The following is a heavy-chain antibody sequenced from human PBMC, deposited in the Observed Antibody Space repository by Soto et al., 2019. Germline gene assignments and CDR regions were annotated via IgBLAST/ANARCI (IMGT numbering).Heavy chain of an antibody. CDR2: IFYSGST. V-gene: IGHV4-39*01. CDR3: TKGYYIDS. Sequence: PSETLSLTCTVSGGSISSSAYYWGWIRQPPGKGLEWIGYIFYSGSTYYNPSLKSRVTISVDTSENQFSLELSSGTAADTAVYYCTKGYYIDSWGQGTLVTV. J-gene: IGHJ4*02. CDR1: GGSISSSAYY. D-gene: IGHD3-3*01.